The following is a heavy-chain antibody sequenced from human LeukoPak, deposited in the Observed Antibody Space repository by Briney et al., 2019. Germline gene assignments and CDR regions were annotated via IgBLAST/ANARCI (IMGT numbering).Heavy chain of an antibody. CDR1: GGSFSGYY. V-gene: IGHV4-34*01. J-gene: IGHJ5*02. Sequence: SETLPLTCAVYGGSFSGYYWSWIRQPPGKGLEWIGEINHSGSTNYNPSLKSRVTISVDTSKNQFSLKLSSVTAADTAVYYCARIKYYDFWSGYWNWFDPWGQGTLVTVSS. D-gene: IGHD3-3*01. CDR2: INHSGST. CDR3: ARIKYYDFWSGYWNWFDP.